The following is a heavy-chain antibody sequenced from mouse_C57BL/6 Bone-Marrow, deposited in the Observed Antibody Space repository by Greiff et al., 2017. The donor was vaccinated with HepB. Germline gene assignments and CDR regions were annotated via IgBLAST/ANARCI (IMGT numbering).Heavy chain of an antibody. CDR1: GFTFSSYA. V-gene: IGHV5-4*03. J-gene: IGHJ3*01. Sequence: EVKLEESGGGLVKPGGSLKLSCAASGFTFSSYAMSWVRQTPEKRLEWVATISDGGSYTYYPDNVKGRFTISRDNAKNNLYLQMSHLKSEDTAMYYCARGKKDWGQGTLVTVSA. CDR3: ARGKKD. CDR2: ISDGGSYT.